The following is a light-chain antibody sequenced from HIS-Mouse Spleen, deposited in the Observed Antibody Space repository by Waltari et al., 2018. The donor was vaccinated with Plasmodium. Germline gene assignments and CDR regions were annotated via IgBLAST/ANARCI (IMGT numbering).Light chain of an antibody. CDR2: EGR. J-gene: IGLJ3*02. Sequence: QSALTQPASVSGSPGQSITISCTGTSSDVGSYNLVSWYQQHPGKAPKLMIYEGRKRPSGVSNRSSGSKSVNTASLTIAGLQAEDEADYSCCSYAGSSTFVFGGGTKLTVL. CDR3: CSYAGSSTFV. V-gene: IGLV2-23*03. CDR1: SSDVGSYNL.